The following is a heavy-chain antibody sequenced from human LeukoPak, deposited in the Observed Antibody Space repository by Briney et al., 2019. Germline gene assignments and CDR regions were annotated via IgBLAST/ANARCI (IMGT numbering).Heavy chain of an antibody. CDR1: GFTFSSYA. J-gene: IGHJ4*02. CDR3: AKDGYGDYVDFDY. CDR2: ISGSGGST. D-gene: IGHD4-17*01. Sequence: GGSLRLPCPASGFTFSSYAMSWVRQAPGKGLEWVSAISGSGGSTYYADSVKGRFTISRDNSKTTLYLQMNSLRAEDTAVYYCAKDGYGDYVDFDYWGQGTLVTVSS. V-gene: IGHV3-23*01.